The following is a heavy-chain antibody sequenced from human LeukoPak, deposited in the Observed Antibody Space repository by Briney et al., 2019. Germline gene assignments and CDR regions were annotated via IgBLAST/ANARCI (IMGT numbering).Heavy chain of an antibody. CDR3: AVQLERPFDFDY. D-gene: IGHD1-1*01. CDR2: IYYSGST. Sequence: SETLSLTCTVSGGSISSYYWSWIRQPPGKGLEWIGYIYYSGSTNYNPSLKSRVTISVDTSKNQFSLHLNSVTPEDTAVYYCAVQLERPFDFDYWGQGTLVTVSS. CDR1: GGSISSYY. J-gene: IGHJ4*02. V-gene: IGHV4-59*12.